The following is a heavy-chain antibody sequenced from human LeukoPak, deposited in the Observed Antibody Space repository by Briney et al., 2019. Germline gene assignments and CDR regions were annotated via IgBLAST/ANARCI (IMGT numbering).Heavy chain of an antibody. V-gene: IGHV4-59*08. D-gene: IGHD2-2*01. CDR2: IYYSGST. Sequence: SETLSLTCTVSGGSISRYYWSWIRQPPGKGLEWIGYIYYSGSTNYNPSLKSRVTISVDTSKNQFSLKLYSVTAADTAVYYCARLRDCSDTSCYWFDPWGQGTLVTVSS. CDR1: GGSISRYY. CDR3: ARLRDCSDTSCYWFDP. J-gene: IGHJ5*02.